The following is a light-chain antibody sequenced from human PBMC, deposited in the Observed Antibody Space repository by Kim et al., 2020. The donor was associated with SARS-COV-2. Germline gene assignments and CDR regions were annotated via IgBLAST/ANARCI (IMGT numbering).Light chain of an antibody. V-gene: IGKV1-5*01. Sequence: SASVGDRVTITCRATQSISSCLAWYQQKPGKAPKLLIYDASSLESGVPSRFSGSGSGTEFTLTISSLQPDDFATYYCQQYNSYGYTFGQGTKLEI. CDR3: QQYNSYGYT. CDR2: DAS. J-gene: IGKJ2*01. CDR1: QSISSC.